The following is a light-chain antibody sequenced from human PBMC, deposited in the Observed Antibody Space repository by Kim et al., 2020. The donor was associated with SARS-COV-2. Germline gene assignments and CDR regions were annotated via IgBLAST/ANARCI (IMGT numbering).Light chain of an antibody. CDR1: QDISNH. Sequence: GDRVTITCRASQDISNHLAWYQQKPGEAPELLVYATSTLKAGVPSRFSGSGSGTEFTLTISSLQPEDFATYSCLQLNPYPRTFAHGTKVDIK. J-gene: IGKJ1*01. CDR2: ATS. CDR3: LQLNPYPRT. V-gene: IGKV1-9*01.